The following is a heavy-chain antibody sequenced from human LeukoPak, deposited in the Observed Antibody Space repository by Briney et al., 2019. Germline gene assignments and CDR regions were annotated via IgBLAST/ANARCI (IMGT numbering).Heavy chain of an antibody. V-gene: IGHV3-23*01. CDR1: GFTFSNYD. Sequence: TGGSLRLSCAASGFTFSNYDLSWVRQAPGEGLEWVSAIRSDGSTSYADSVKSRFTISRDISKNTLFLQMNSLRAEDTAVYYCAKVNWSPSACWGQGTLATVSS. CDR2: IRSDGST. J-gene: IGHJ4*02. CDR3: AKVNWSPSAC. D-gene: IGHD1-1*01.